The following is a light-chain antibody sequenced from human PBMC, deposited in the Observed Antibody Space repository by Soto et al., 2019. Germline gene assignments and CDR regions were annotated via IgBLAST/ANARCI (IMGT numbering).Light chain of an antibody. Sequence: QSVLTQPPSVSGAPGQRVTISCTGSSSNIGAGYDVHWYQHLPGTAPKLLIFVNNNRPSGVPDRLSGSKSGTSASLAITGLQAEDEADYFCQSYDTSLNWVFGGGTKVTVL. J-gene: IGLJ3*02. CDR3: QSYDTSLNWV. CDR1: SSNIGAGYD. V-gene: IGLV1-40*01. CDR2: VNN.